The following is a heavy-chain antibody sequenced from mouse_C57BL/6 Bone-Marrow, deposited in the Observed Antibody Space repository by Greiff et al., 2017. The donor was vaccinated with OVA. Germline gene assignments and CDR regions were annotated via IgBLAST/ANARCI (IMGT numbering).Heavy chain of an antibody. V-gene: IGHV1-50*01. Sequence: QVQLQHPGAELVKPGASVKLSCKASSYTFTSYWMQWVKQRPGQGLEWIGEIDPSDSYTNYNQKFKGKATLTVDTSSSTAYMQLSSLTSEDSAVYYCASAVFAYWGQGTLVTVSA. CDR1: SYTFTSYW. J-gene: IGHJ3*01. CDR2: IDPSDSYT. CDR3: ASAVFAY.